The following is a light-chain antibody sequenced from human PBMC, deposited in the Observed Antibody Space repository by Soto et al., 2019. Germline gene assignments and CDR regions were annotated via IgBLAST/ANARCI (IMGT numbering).Light chain of an antibody. Sequence: NFMLTQPHSVSESPGKTVTISCTRSSGSIASNYVQWYQQRPGSVPTTVIYEGNQRPSGVTDRFSGSTDGSSNSASLTSSGLETEDEADYYCQSYDSSTVVFGGGTKLTVL. CDR1: SGSIASNY. CDR3: QSYDSSTVV. V-gene: IGLV6-57*04. J-gene: IGLJ2*01. CDR2: EGN.